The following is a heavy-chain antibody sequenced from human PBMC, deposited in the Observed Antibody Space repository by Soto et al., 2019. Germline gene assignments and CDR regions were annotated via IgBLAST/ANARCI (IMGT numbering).Heavy chain of an antibody. J-gene: IGHJ2*01. V-gene: IGHV4-4*07. Sequence: PSLSLSRTCTVSGRSTSGYYRSWSRQPAGEKMKRMGRIQTSGTTAFNPSRKCRGTMSVDTSKNEFSLKMTSVTTTDTALYYCAREDYYDTGYYVVWDRGTKVTVSS. CDR2: IQTSGTT. CDR3: AREDYYDTGYYVV. CDR1: GRSTSGYY. D-gene: IGHD3-9*01.